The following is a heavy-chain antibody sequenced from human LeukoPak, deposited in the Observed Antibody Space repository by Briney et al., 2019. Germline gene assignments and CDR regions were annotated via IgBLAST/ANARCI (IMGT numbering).Heavy chain of an antibody. CDR3: AKDHPDYYGSGSKFDP. CDR1: GFTFSSYG. D-gene: IGHD3-10*01. J-gene: IGHJ5*02. Sequence: PGGSLRLSCAASGFTFSSYGMHWVRQAPGKGLEWVAFIRYDGSNKYYADSVKGRFTISRDNSKNTLYLQMNSLRAEDTAVYYCAKDHPDYYGSGSKFDPWGQGTLVTVSS. CDR2: IRYDGSNK. V-gene: IGHV3-30*02.